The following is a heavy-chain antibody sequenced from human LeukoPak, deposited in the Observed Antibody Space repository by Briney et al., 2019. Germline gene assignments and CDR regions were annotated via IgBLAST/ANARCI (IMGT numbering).Heavy chain of an antibody. CDR1: GYSISSNYY. CDR3: ARGSYSISDN. J-gene: IGHJ4*02. Sequence: PSETLSLTCAVSGYSISSNYYCGWIRQPPGKGLEWIGSIYHSGSTYYNPSLKSRVTISVDTSKNQFSLKLSSVTAADTAVYYFARGSYSISDNWGQGTLSPSPQ. D-gene: IGHD4-11*01. CDR2: IYHSGST. V-gene: IGHV4-38-2*01.